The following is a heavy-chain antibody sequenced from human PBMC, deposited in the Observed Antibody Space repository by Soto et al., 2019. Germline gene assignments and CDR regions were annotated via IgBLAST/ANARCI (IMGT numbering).Heavy chain of an antibody. CDR1: GFTFSSYG. V-gene: IGHV3-33*01. CDR2: IWYDGSNK. D-gene: IGHD3-22*01. J-gene: IGHJ4*02. CDR3: ARQGVYYYDSSGYSLGY. Sequence: GGSLRLSCAASGFTFSSYGMHWVRQAPGKGLEWVAVIWYDGSNKYYADSVKGRFTISRDNSRNTLYLQMNSLRAEDTAVYYCARQGVYYYDSSGYSLGYWGQGTLVTVSS.